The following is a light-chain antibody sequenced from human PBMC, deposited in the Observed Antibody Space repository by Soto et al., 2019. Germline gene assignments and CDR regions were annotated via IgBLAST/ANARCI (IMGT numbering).Light chain of an antibody. V-gene: IGKV3-20*01. Sequence: EIVLTQSPGTLSLSPGETATLSCRACQSVSSSYLAWYQQKPGQAPRLLIYGAYSRATGIPDRFSGSGSGTDFTLTISRLEPEDFAVYYCQQYGSSPPITCGQGTRLEIK. CDR1: QSVSSSY. CDR3: QQYGSSPPIT. J-gene: IGKJ5*01. CDR2: GAY.